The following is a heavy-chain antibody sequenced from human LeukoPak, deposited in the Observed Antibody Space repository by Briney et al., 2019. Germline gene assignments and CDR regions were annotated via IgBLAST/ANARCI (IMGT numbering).Heavy chain of an antibody. D-gene: IGHD3-9*01. CDR1: GFTFSSYW. Sequence: GVSLRLSCAASGFTFSSYWMSWVRQAPGKGLEWVANIKQGGSEKYYVDSVKGRFTISRDNAKNSLYLQMNSLRAEDTAVYYCANTLGYFDWLHNYYYYYGMDVWGQGTTVTVSS. J-gene: IGHJ6*02. CDR3: ANTLGYFDWLHNYYYYYGMDV. V-gene: IGHV3-7*03. CDR2: IKQGGSEK.